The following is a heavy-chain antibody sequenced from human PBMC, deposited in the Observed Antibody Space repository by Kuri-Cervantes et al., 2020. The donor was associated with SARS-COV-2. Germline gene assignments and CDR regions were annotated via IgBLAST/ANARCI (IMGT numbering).Heavy chain of an antibody. Sequence: ASVKVSCKVSGYTLTELSMHWVRQAPGQGLEWMGWISAYNGNTNYAQKLQGRVTMTTDTSTSTAYMELRSLRSDDTALYYCAKLGKRVWFGELSEDYGMDVWGQGTTVTVSS. CDR1: GYTLTELS. J-gene: IGHJ6*02. CDR2: ISAYNGNT. CDR3: AKLGKRVWFGELSEDYGMDV. V-gene: IGHV1-18*01. D-gene: IGHD3-10*01.